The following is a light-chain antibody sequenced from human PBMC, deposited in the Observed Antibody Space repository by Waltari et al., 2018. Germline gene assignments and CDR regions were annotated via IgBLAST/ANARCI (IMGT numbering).Light chain of an antibody. V-gene: IGKV4-1*01. J-gene: IGKJ4*01. CDR3: QQYYSTPPLT. CDR2: WAS. CDR1: QSVLYSSNNKNY. Sequence: DIVMTQSPDSLAVSLGEWATINCKSSQSVLYSSNNKNYLAWYQQKPGQPPRLLIYWASTREYGVPDRFSGSGSETDFTLTISSLQAEDVAVYYCQQYYSTPPLTFGGGTKVEIK.